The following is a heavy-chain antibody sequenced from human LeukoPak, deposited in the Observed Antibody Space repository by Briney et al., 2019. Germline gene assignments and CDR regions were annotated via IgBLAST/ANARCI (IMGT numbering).Heavy chain of an antibody. Sequence: SETLSLTCTVSGGSISSYYWSWIRQPPGKGLEWIGYIYYSGSTNYNPSLKSRVTISVDTSKNQFSLKLSSVTAADTAVYYCAREDIVVVIAATPTDAFDIWGQGTMVTVSS. D-gene: IGHD2-15*01. V-gene: IGHV4-59*01. CDR3: AREDIVVVIAATPTDAFDI. J-gene: IGHJ3*02. CDR2: IYYSGST. CDR1: GGSISSYY.